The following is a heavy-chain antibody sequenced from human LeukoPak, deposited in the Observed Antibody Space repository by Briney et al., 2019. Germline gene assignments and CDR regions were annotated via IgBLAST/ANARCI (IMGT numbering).Heavy chain of an antibody. Sequence: GGSLRLSCAASGFTFSSYGMHWVRQAPGQGLEWMGWINPDSGVTHYAQSFQGRVTMTRDTSISTAYMELSRLRSDDTAVYYCARSRNNHFDYWGQGTLVTVSS. J-gene: IGHJ4*02. V-gene: IGHV1-2*02. CDR3: ARSRNNHFDY. CDR1: GFTFSSYG. D-gene: IGHD1-14*01. CDR2: INPDSGVT.